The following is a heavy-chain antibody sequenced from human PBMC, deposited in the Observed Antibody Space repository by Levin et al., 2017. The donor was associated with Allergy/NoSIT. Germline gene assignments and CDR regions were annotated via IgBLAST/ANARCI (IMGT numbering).Heavy chain of an antibody. Sequence: ASVKVSCKASGYTFSSHGINWIRQAPGQGLEWMGWISGDSIKTNSLQKFQGRVTMTTAPSTSTAYMELRSLTPDAPAVYYCARLVVYVNVRGHQLLRWDERLYHGMDVWGQGTTVTVSS. V-gene: IGHV1-18*01. J-gene: IGHJ6*02. D-gene: IGHD6-6*01. CDR3: ARLVVYVNVRGHQLLRWDERLYHGMDV. CDR1: GYTFSSHG. CDR2: ISGDSIKT.